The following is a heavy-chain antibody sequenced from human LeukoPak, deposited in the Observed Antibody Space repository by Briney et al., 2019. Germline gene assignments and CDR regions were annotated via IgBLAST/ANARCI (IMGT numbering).Heavy chain of an antibody. CDR1: GLIFNTYW. V-gene: IGHV3-7*01. J-gene: IGHJ4*02. CDR3: ARPSILGPDTDY. CDR2: IERDGSEK. Sequence: GSLRLSCAASGLIFNTYWMTWVRQTPGKGLEWVASIERDGSEKYYVDSVKGRFTISRDNAENSLFLQMNNLRADDTAMYYCARPSILGPDTDYWGRGTLVTVSS. D-gene: IGHD3-9*01.